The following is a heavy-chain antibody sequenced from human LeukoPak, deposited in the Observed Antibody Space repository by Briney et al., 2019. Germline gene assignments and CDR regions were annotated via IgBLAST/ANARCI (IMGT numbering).Heavy chain of an antibody. J-gene: IGHJ4*02. CDR2: ISGYNGNT. Sequence: GASVKVSCKASGYTFTSYYMHWVRQAPGQGLEWMGWISGYNGNTNYAQKLQGRVTMTTDTSTSTAYMELRSLKSDDTAVYYCARVLARRGYSGPDNYWGQGTLVTVSS. CDR1: GYTFTSYY. D-gene: IGHD5-12*01. CDR3: ARVLARRGYSGPDNY. V-gene: IGHV1-18*04.